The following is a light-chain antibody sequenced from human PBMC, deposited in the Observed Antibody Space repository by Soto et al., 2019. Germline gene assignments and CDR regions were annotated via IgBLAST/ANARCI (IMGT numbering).Light chain of an antibody. CDR3: QQYNSYRT. J-gene: IGKJ1*01. V-gene: IGKV1-5*01. CDR2: DAS. Sequence: DIQMTQSPSTLSASVGYRVTITCRASQSISSWFAWYQQKPGKAPKLLIYDASSLESGVPSRFSGSGSGTEFTLTISSLQPDDFATYYCQQYNSYRTFGQGTKVEIK. CDR1: QSISSW.